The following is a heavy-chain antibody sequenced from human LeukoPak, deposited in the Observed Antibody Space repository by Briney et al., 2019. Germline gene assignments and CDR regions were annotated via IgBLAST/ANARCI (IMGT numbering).Heavy chain of an antibody. Sequence: GASVKVSCKASGYTFTGYYMHWVRQAPGQGLEWMGRINPNSGGTNYAQKFQGRVTMTRDTSISTAYMELSRLRSDDTAVYYCARVGKVGATRRWFDPWGQGTLVTVSS. CDR2: INPNSGGT. J-gene: IGHJ5*02. CDR3: ARVGKVGATRRWFDP. D-gene: IGHD1-26*01. CDR1: GYTFTGYY. V-gene: IGHV1-2*06.